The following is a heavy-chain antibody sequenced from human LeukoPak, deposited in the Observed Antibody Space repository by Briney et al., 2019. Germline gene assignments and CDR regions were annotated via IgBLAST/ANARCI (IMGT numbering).Heavy chain of an antibody. V-gene: IGHV4-34*01. Sequence: PSETLSLTCAVYGGSFSGYYWSWIRQPPGKGLEWIGEINHSGSTNYNPSLKSRVTISVDTSKNQFSLKLSSVTAADTAVYYCARDSSGWYANDYWGQGTLVTVSS. CDR3: ARDSSGWYANDY. D-gene: IGHD6-19*01. CDR2: INHSGST. J-gene: IGHJ4*02. CDR1: GGSFSGYY.